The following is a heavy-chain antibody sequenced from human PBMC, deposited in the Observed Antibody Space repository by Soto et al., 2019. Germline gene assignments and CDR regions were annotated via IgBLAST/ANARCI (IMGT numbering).Heavy chain of an antibody. D-gene: IGHD2-15*01. Sequence: QITLKESGPTLVKPTQTLTLTCTFSGFSLSTSGVGVGWIRQPPGKALEWLALIYWDDDKRYSPSLKSRLTTTKDTSKNQVVLTMTNMDPVDTATYYCALECSGGSCYEGNWFDPWGQGTLVTVSS. J-gene: IGHJ5*02. CDR1: GFSLSTSGVG. V-gene: IGHV2-5*02. CDR2: IYWDDDK. CDR3: ALECSGGSCYEGNWFDP.